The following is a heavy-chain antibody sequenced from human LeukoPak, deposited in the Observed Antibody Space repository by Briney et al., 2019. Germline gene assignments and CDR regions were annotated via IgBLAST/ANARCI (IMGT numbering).Heavy chain of an antibody. J-gene: IGHJ6*03. D-gene: IGHD4-11*01. Sequence: SVKVSCKASGGTFSSYAISWVRQAPGQGLEWMGGIIPIFGTANYAQKLQGRVTMTTDTSTSTAYMELRSLRSDDTAVYYCARRRTTVTTRGYYYYYMDVWGKGTTVTVSS. CDR2: IIPIFGTA. CDR1: GGTFSSYA. CDR3: ARRRTTVTTRGYYYYYMDV. V-gene: IGHV1-69*05.